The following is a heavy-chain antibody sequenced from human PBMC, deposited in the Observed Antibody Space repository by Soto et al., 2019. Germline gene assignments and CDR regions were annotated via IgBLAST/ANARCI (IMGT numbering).Heavy chain of an antibody. CDR1: GYNFTTFW. V-gene: IGHV5-51*01. CDR2: IYPGDSET. CDR3: ARLGFPGAIYFDS. Sequence: GHSLKISCKGSGYNFTTFWIGWVRQMPGKGLEWMGIIYPGDSETKYSPDFEGQVTISADRSTNTAYLQWRSLRASDTAMYYCARLGFPGAIYFDSWVLGTLVTVSS. J-gene: IGHJ4*02.